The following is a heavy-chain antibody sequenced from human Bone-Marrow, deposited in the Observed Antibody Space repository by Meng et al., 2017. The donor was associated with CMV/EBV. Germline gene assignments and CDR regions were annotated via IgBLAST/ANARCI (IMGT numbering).Heavy chain of an antibody. CDR3: AKGHYWKPGFWDFDL. CDR2: ISWNTDSI. V-gene: IGHV3-9*01. J-gene: IGHJ2*01. CDR1: GFTFSTYD. Sequence: SLKISCAASGFTFSTYDMSWVRQAPGKGLEWVSGISWNTDSILYADSVKGRFTISRDNAEKSVYLQMNSLRVEDTAFYYCAKGHYWKPGFWDFDLWGRGTLVTVSS. D-gene: IGHD1-1*01.